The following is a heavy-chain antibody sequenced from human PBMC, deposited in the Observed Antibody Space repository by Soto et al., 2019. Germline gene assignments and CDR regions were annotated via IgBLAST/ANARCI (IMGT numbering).Heavy chain of an antibody. CDR1: GFTFSSYG. CDR2: IWYDGSNK. D-gene: IGHD5-12*01. V-gene: IGHV3-33*03. Sequence: QVQLVESGGGVVQPGRSLRLSCAASGFTFSSYGMHWVRQAPGKGLEWVAVIWYDGSNKYYVDSVKGRFTISRDNSKNTQYLQMKSQRADDTAVYYCASHSLVATIRLELWVRGTLV. J-gene: IGHJ2*01. CDR3: ASHSLVATIRLEL.